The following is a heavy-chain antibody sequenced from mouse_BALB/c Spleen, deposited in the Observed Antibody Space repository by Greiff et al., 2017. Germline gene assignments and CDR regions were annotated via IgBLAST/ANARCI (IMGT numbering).Heavy chain of an antibody. CDR1: GFTFSSYY. V-gene: IGHV5-6-2*01. D-gene: IGHD2-10*01. CDR3: ARHTYYGNCAWFAY. J-gene: IGHJ3*01. CDR2: INSNGGST. Sequence: EVKLQESGGGLVELGASLKLSCAASGFTFSSYYMPWVRQTPEKRLELVAAINSNGGSTYYPDTVKGRFTISRDNAKNTLYLQMSSLKSEDTALYYYARHTYYGNCAWFAYWGAGTLVTVSA.